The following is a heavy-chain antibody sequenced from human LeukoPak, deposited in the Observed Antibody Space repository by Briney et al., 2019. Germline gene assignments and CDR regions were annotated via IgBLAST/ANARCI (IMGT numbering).Heavy chain of an antibody. V-gene: IGHV1-18*01. CDR2: ISGYNGNT. D-gene: IGHD6-6*01. Sequence: ASVKVPCKASGYTFTSYGISWVRQAPGQGLEWMGWISGYNGNTNYLQKLQGRVTMTTDTSTSTSYMELRSLRTDDTAVYYCARDFDSSSSDFWGQGTLVTASS. CDR3: ARDFDSSSSDF. CDR1: GYTFTSYG. J-gene: IGHJ4*02.